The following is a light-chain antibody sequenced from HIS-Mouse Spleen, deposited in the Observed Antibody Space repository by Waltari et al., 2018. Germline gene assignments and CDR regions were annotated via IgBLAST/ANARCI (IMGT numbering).Light chain of an antibody. J-gene: IGLJ2*01. CDR1: ALPKKY. Sequence: SYELTQPPSVSVSPGQTARITCSGDALPKKYASWYQQKSGQASKRPSGIPERFSGSSSGTMATLTISGAQVEDEADYYCYSTDSSGNHRVFGGGTKLTVL. CDR3: YSTDSSGNHRV. V-gene: IGLV3-10*01.